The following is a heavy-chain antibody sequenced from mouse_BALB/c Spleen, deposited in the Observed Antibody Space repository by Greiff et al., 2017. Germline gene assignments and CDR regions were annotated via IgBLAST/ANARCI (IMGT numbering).Heavy chain of an antibody. D-gene: IGHD2-4*01. CDR2: ISSGGSYT. Sequence: EVKLMESGGDLVKPGGSLKLSCAASGFTFSSYGMSWVRQTPDKRLEWVATISSGGSYTYYPDSVKGRFTISRANAKNTLYLQMSSLKSEDTAMYYCAREDYGPLDYWGQGTTLTVSS. CDR1: GFTFSSYG. J-gene: IGHJ2*01. V-gene: IGHV5-6*01. CDR3: AREDYGPLDY.